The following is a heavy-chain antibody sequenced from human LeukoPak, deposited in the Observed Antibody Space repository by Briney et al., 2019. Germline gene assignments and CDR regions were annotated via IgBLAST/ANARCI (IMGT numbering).Heavy chain of an antibody. CDR1: GYTFTSYG. J-gene: IGHJ5*02. V-gene: IGHV1-18*01. Sequence: GASVKVSCKASGYTFTSYGISWVRQAPGQGLEWVGWISAYNGNTNYAQKLQGRVTMTTDTSTSTAYMELRSLRSDDTAVYYCARDRATMVRGVTNWFDPWGQGTLVTVSS. CDR2: ISAYNGNT. CDR3: ARDRATMVRGVTNWFDP. D-gene: IGHD3-10*01.